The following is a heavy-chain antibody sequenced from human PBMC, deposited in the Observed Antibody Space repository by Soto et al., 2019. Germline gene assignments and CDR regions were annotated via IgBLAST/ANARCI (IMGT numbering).Heavy chain of an antibody. J-gene: IGHJ4*02. Sequence: SETLSLTCAVYGGSFSGYYWNWIRQPAGKGLEWIGEINHSGSNNYNPSLKSRVTISVDTSKNQFSLKLSSVTAADTAVYYCARGRGVNMVRGGEYWCKGGLVT. CDR2: INHSGSN. CDR1: GGSFSGYY. CDR3: ARGRGVNMVRGGEY. V-gene: IGHV4-34*01. D-gene: IGHD3-10*01.